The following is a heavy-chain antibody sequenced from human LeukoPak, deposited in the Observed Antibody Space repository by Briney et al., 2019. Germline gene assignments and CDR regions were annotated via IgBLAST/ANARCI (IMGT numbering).Heavy chain of an antibody. D-gene: IGHD2-2*01. CDR3: AKGGAGYCSSTSCLYYFNY. V-gene: IGHV3-23*01. Sequence: GGSLRLSCAASGFTFSTYSMNWVRQAPGKGLEWVSTISGSGDSTYYADSVKGRFTISRDNSKNTLHLQMNSLRAEDTAVYYCAKGGAGYCSSTSCLYYFNYWGQGTLVTVSS. CDR1: GFTFSTYS. CDR2: ISGSGDST. J-gene: IGHJ4*02.